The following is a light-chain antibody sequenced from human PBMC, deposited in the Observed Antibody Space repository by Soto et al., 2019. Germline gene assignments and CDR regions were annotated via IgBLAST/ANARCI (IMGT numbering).Light chain of an antibody. CDR1: SGSIVSNY. V-gene: IGLV6-57*03. Sequence: NFMLTQPHSVSESPGKTVTISCTRSSGSIVSNYVQWFQQRPGSAPSTVIYEYDHRPSGVPDRFSGSLDTSSNSASLTISGLKTEDEADYYCQSANSSTVIFGGGTKVTVL. CDR3: QSANSSTVI. CDR2: EYD. J-gene: IGLJ2*01.